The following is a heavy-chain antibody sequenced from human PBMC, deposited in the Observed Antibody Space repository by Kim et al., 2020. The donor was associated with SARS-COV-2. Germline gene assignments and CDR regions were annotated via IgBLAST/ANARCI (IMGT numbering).Heavy chain of an antibody. CDR1: GFTFSNAW. CDR3: TTDLTNGVCCEYYYYYGMDV. V-gene: IGHV3-15*01. D-gene: IGHD2-8*01. Sequence: GGSLRLSCAASGFTFSNAWMSWVRQAPGKGLEWVGRIKSKTDGGTTDYAAPVKGRFTISRDDSKNTLYLQMNSLKTEDTAVYYCTTDLTNGVCCEYYYYYGMDVWGQGTTVTVSS. J-gene: IGHJ6*02. CDR2: IKSKTDGGTT.